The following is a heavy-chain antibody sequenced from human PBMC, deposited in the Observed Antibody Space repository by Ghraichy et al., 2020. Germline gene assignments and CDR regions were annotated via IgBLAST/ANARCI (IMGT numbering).Heavy chain of an antibody. Sequence: SETLSLTCTVSGGSINNYYWTWIRQPAGKGLEWIGRIHTSGTTYYSPSPKSRVTMSVETSKNHFSLKLSSVTAADTAVYYCARDRSAAGTGWFDPWGQGTLVTVSS. CDR1: GGSINNYY. D-gene: IGHD6-13*01. J-gene: IGHJ5*02. V-gene: IGHV4-4*07. CDR3: ARDRSAAGTGWFDP. CDR2: IHTSGTT.